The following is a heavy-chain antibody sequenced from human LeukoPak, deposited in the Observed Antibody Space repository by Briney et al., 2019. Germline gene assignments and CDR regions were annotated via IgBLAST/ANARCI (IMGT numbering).Heavy chain of an antibody. CDR2: IIPILGIA. V-gene: IGHV1-69*04. Sequence: SVKVSCKASGGTFSSYAISWVRQAPGQGLEWMGRIIPILGIANYAQKFQGRVTITADKSTSTAYMELSSLRSEDTAVYYCARGIVATTGGAGFDYWGQGTLVTVSS. D-gene: IGHD5-12*01. CDR1: GGTFSSYA. J-gene: IGHJ4*02. CDR3: ARGIVATTGGAGFDY.